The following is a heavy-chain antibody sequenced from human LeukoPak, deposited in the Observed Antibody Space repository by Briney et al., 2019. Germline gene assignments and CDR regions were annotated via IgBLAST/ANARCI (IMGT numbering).Heavy chain of an antibody. D-gene: IGHD3-9*01. J-gene: IGHJ4*02. CDR3: ARGADSGYSSDN. V-gene: IGHV3-74*01. CDR2: INSDGRST. CDR1: GFTFSNYW. Sequence: GGSLRLSCAASGFTFSNYWMRWVRQAPGKGLGWVSRINSDGRSTNYADSVKGRFTISRDNAKNTLYLQMNSLRAEDTAVYYCARGADSGYSSDNWGQGTLVSVSS.